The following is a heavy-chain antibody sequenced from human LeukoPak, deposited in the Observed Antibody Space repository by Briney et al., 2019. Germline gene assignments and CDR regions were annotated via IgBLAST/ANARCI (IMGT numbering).Heavy chain of an antibody. CDR1: GGSISSSSYY. Sequence: PSETLSLTCTVSGGSISSSSYYWGWIRQPPGKGLEWIGSIYYSGSTYYNPSLKSRVTISVDTSKNQFSLKLSSVTAADTAVYYCARETGYCSSTSCYNHDAFDIWGQGTMVTVSS. J-gene: IGHJ3*02. V-gene: IGHV4-39*02. D-gene: IGHD2-2*02. CDR2: IYYSGST. CDR3: ARETGYCSSTSCYNHDAFDI.